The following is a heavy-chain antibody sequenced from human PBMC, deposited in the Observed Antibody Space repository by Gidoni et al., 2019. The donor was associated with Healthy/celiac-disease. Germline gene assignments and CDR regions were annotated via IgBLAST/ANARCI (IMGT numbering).Heavy chain of an antibody. V-gene: IGHV4-34*01. CDR1: GGSFSGYY. CDR3: ARGLNYYGSGSYFGWRRPNWFDP. Sequence: QVQLQQWGAGLLKPSETLSLTCAVYGGSFSGYYWSWIRQPPGKGLEWIGEINHSGSTNYNPSLKSRVTISVDTSKNQFSLKLSSVTAADTAVYYCARGLNYYGSGSYFGWRRPNWFDPWGQGTLVTVSS. J-gene: IGHJ5*02. D-gene: IGHD3-10*01. CDR2: INHSGST.